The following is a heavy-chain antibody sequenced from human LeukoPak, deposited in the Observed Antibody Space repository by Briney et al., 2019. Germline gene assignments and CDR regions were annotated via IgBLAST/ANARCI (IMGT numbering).Heavy chain of an antibody. CDR2: INHSGST. Sequence: SETLSLTCAVYGGSFSGYYWSWIRQPPGKGLEWIGEINHSGSTNYNPSLKSRVTISVDTSKNQFSLKLSSVTAADTAVYYCARALLEFRVVVAADYGRWFDPWGQGTLVTVSS. J-gene: IGHJ5*02. CDR3: ARALLEFRVVVAADYGRWFDP. V-gene: IGHV4-34*01. CDR1: GGSFSGYY. D-gene: IGHD2-15*01.